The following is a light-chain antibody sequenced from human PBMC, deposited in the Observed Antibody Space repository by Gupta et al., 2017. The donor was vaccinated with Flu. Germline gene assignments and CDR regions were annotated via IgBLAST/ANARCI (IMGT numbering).Light chain of an antibody. V-gene: IGKV3-15*01. CDR2: GAS. CDR1: QSISSN. CDR3: QQYDDWPPIT. Sequence: EIVLTQSPDTLSVSPGERATLSCRASQSISSNLAWYQHNPGLAPRLLIYGASTRATGIADRFSGSGSGTEFTLTISSLESEDFAVYYCQQYDDWPPITFGQGTRLDIK. J-gene: IGKJ5*01.